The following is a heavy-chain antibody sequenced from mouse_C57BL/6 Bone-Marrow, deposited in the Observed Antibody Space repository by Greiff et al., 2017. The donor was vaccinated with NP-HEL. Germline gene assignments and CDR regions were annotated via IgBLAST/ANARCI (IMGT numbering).Heavy chain of an antibody. V-gene: IGHV1-52*01. CDR2: IDPSDSET. CDR3: AREGYPPWFAY. D-gene: IGHD2-14*01. J-gene: IGHJ3*01. Sequence: QVQLQQPGAELVRPGSSVKLSCKASGYTFTSYWMHWVKQRPIQGLEWIGNIDPSDSETHYNQKFKDKATLTVDKSSSTAYMQLSSLTSEDSAVYYCAREGYPPWFAYWGQGTLVTVSA. CDR1: GYTFTSYW.